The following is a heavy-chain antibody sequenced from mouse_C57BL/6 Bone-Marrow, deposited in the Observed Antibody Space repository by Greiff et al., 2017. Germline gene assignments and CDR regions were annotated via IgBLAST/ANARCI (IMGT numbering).Heavy chain of an antibody. CDR1: GYTFTDHT. J-gene: IGHJ3*01. Sequence: QVQLQQSDAELVKPGASVKISCKVSGYTFTDHTIHWMKQRPEQGLEWIGYIYPRDGSTKYNEKFKGKATLTADKSSSTAYMQLNSLTAEDSAVYFCARSPPYYYGSSYPAWFAYWGQGTLVTVSA. V-gene: IGHV1-78*01. CDR3: ARSPPYYYGSSYPAWFAY. CDR2: IYPRDGST. D-gene: IGHD1-1*01.